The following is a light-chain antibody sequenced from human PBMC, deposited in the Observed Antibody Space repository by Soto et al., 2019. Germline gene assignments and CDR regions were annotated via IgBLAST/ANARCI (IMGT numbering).Light chain of an antibody. CDR3: CSYAATNTFV. CDR2: DVT. Sequence: QSVLTQPRSVSGSPGQSVTISCTGTSTDIGGFHYVSWYQQHPGRAPQLMIYDVTSRPSGVPDRFSGSKSGNTASLTISGLQADDEAHYYCCSYAATNTFVFGSGTKLTVL. V-gene: IGLV2-11*01. J-gene: IGLJ1*01. CDR1: STDIGGFHY.